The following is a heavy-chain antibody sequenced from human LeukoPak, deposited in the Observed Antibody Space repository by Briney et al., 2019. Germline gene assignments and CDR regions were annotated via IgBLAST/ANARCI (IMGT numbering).Heavy chain of an antibody. CDR2: IYYSGST. Sequence: PSETLSLTCTVSGGSISSSTYYWGWIRQPPGKGLEWIGSIYYSGSTYYNPSLKSRVTISVDTSKNQFSLKLSSVTAADTAVYYCARGVMVATPDYYYYYYMDVWGKGTTVTISS. D-gene: IGHD5-12*01. CDR3: ARGVMVATPDYYYYYYMDV. V-gene: IGHV4-39*07. J-gene: IGHJ6*03. CDR1: GGSISSSTYY.